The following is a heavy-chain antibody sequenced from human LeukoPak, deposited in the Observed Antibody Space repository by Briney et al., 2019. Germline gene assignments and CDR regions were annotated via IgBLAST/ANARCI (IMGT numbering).Heavy chain of an antibody. V-gene: IGHV3-11*01. D-gene: IGHD3-10*01. Sequence: PGGSLRLSCAASGFNFSDHYMSWLRQAPGKGLEWLAYISSSDYSRYYADSVKGRFTISRDNTKNSLSLQMNSLRDGDTAVYYCARGKRRFDPWGQGTLVTVSS. J-gene: IGHJ5*02. CDR1: GFNFSDHY. CDR3: ARGKRRFDP. CDR2: ISSSDYSR.